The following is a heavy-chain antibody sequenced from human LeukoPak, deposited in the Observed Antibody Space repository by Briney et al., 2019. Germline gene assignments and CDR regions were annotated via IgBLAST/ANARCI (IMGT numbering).Heavy chain of an antibody. D-gene: IGHD1-7*01. V-gene: IGHV4-34*01. J-gene: IGHJ4*02. CDR2: INHSGST. CDR3: ATTGVNWNYADY. CDR1: GGSFSGYY. Sequence: PSETLSLTCAVYGGSFSGYYWSWIRQPPGKGLEWIGEINHSGSTNYNPSLKSRVTISVDTSKNQFSLKLSSVTAADTAVYYCATTGVNWNYADYWGQGTLVTVSS.